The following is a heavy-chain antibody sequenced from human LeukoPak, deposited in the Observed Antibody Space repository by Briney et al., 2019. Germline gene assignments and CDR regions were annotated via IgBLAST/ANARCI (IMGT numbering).Heavy chain of an antibody. V-gene: IGHV4-61*01. Sequence: SETLSLTCTVSGGSVSSGSYYWSWIRQPPGKGLEWIGYIYYSGSTNYNPSLKSRVTISVDTSKNQFSLKLSSVTAADTAVYYCAREVVPAAALDYWGQGTLVTVSS. J-gene: IGHJ4*02. CDR2: IYYSGST. CDR1: GGSVSSGSYY. CDR3: AREVVPAAALDY. D-gene: IGHD2-2*01.